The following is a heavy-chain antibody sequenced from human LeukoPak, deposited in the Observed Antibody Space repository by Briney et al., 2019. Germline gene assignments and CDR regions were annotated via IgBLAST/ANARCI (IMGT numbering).Heavy chain of an antibody. CDR2: FDPEDGET. J-gene: IGHJ5*02. V-gene: IGHV1-24*01. Sequence: PGASVKVSCKVSGYTLTELSMHWVRQAPGKGLEWMGGFDPEDGETIYAQKFQGRVTMTEDTSTDTAYMELSSLRSEDTAVYYCATRPSPIAVAGKGAWSRRANWFDPWGQGTLVTVSS. D-gene: IGHD6-19*01. CDR3: ATRPSPIAVAGKGAWSRRANWFDP. CDR1: GYTLTELS.